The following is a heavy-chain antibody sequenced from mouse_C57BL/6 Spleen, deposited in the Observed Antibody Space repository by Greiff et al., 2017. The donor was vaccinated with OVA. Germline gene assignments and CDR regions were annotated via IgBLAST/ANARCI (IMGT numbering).Heavy chain of an antibody. J-gene: IGHJ4*01. V-gene: IGHV5-15*01. CDR2: ISNLAYSI. CDR1: GFTFSDYG. D-gene: IGHD3-2*02. CDR3: ASTAQAKDNAMEY. Sequence: EVQLVESGGGLVQPGGSLKLSCAASGFTFSDYGMAWVRQAPKKGPEWVAFISNLAYSIYYADTVTVRFTISREKAKNTLYLEMSRLRSEDTAVYYCASTAQAKDNAMEYCGKGTSFTVSA.